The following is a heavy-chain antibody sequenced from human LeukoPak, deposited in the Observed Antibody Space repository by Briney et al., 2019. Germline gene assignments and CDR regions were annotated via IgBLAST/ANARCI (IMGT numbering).Heavy chain of an antibody. D-gene: IGHD3-3*01. J-gene: IGHJ4*02. Sequence: GGSLRLSCAASGFTFSSYWMSWVRQAPGKRLEWVANIKQDGSEKYYVDSVKGRFTISRDNAKNSLYLQMNSLRAEDTAVYYCARVDGFLEWLTYFDYWGQGTLVTVSS. V-gene: IGHV3-7*01. CDR3: ARVDGFLEWLTYFDY. CDR2: IKQDGSEK. CDR1: GFTFSSYW.